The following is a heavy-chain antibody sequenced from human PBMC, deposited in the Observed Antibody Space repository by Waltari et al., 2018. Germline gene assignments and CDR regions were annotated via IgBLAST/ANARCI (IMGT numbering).Heavy chain of an antibody. CDR2: FDPEDGET. J-gene: IGHJ4*02. CDR1: GYTLTELS. D-gene: IGHD4-17*01. Sequence: QVQLVQSGAEVQKPGSSVKVSCKVSGYTLTELSMPWVRQAPGKGLEWMGGFDPEDGETIYAQKFQGRVTMTEDTSTDTAYMELSSLRSEDTAVYYCATGDYGDHVLGYWGQGTLVTVSS. V-gene: IGHV1-24*01. CDR3: ATGDYGDHVLGY.